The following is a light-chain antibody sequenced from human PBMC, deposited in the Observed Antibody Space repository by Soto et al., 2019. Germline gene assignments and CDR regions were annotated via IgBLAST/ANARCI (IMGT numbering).Light chain of an antibody. J-gene: IGKJ1*01. CDR1: QYISDF. CDR3: QHYNSYSEA. Sequence: DIQMTQAPFSLSASVGDRVTITCRASQYISDFLNWYQQKPGKAPVILIYAASTLQSGVPSRFTGSRSETNFTLIISSLQPDDFATYYCQHYNSYSEAFGQGTKVDI. CDR2: AAS. V-gene: IGKV1-16*01.